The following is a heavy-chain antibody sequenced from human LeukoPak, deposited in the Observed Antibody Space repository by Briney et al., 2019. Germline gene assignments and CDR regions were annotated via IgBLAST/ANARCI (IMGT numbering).Heavy chain of an antibody. CDR2: ISAYNGNT. D-gene: IGHD6-13*01. CDR3: ARDSSSWYRNYYYYYYMDV. Sequence: ASVKVSCKASGYTFTSHGISWVRQAPGQGLEWMGWISAYNGNTNYAQKLQGRVTMTTDTSTSTAYMELRSLRSDDTAVYYCARDSSSWYRNYYYYYYMDVWGKGTTVTVSS. CDR1: GYTFTSHG. V-gene: IGHV1-18*01. J-gene: IGHJ6*03.